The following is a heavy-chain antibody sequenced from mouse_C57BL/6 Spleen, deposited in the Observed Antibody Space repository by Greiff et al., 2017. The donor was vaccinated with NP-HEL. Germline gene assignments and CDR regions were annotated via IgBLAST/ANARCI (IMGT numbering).Heavy chain of an antibody. CDR3: AREGAAQATFDY. V-gene: IGHV1-64*01. CDR1: GYTFTSYW. D-gene: IGHD3-2*02. CDR2: IHPNSGST. J-gene: IGHJ2*01. Sequence: VQLQQPGAELVKPGASVKLSCKASGYTFTSYWMHWVKQRPGQGLEWIGMIHPNSGSTNYNEKFKSKATLTVDKSSSTAYMQLSSLTSEDSAVYYCAREGAAQATFDYWGQGTTLTVSS.